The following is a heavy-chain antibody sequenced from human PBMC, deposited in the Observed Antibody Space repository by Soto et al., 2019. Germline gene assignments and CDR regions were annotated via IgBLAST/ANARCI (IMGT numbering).Heavy chain of an antibody. V-gene: IGHV4-30-4*01. CDR3: ARGPSADKIDY. CDR1: GDSISSGYF. CDR2: TDNGGTT. J-gene: IGHJ4*02. Sequence: QVQLQESGPGLVEPSQTLSLTCTVSGDSISSGYFWSWIRQSPGKGLEWIGHTDNGGTTYNNPSPRSRGTISIDTSRNQFSLRLTSVTAAATAVYYSARGPSADKIDYWGQGTLVTVSS. D-gene: IGHD3-3*01.